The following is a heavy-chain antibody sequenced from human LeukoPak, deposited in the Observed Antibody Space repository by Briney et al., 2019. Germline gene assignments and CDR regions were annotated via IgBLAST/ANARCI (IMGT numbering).Heavy chain of an antibody. CDR1: GGSFSGYY. J-gene: IGHJ4*02. Sequence: SETLSLTCAVYGGSFSGYYWSWIRQPPGKGLEWIGEINHSGSTNYNPSLKSRVTISVDTSKNQFSLKLSSVTAADTAVYYCARSKLEAAAGAYFDYWGQGTLVTVSS. D-gene: IGHD6-13*01. CDR3: ARSKLEAAAGAYFDY. V-gene: IGHV4-34*01. CDR2: INHSGST.